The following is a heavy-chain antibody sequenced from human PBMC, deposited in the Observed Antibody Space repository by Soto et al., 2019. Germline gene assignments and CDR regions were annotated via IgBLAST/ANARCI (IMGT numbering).Heavy chain of an antibody. CDR3: AREKYTSGWYYFDY. CDR2: IWYDGSNK. V-gene: IGHV3-33*01. Sequence: GGSLRLSCAASGFTFSNYAMHWVRQAPGKGLELMAVIWYDGSNKYYADSVKGRFTISRDNSKNTLYLQMNSLRAEDTAVFYCAREKYTSGWYYFDYWGQGALVTVSS. D-gene: IGHD6-19*01. J-gene: IGHJ4*02. CDR1: GFTFSNYA.